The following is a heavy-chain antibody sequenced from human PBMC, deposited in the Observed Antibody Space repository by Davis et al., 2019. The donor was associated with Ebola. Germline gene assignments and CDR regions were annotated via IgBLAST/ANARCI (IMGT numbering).Heavy chain of an antibody. D-gene: IGHD6-19*01. J-gene: IGHJ4*02. CDR2: IWDDGSNK. CDR1: GLTFSSYA. CDR3: ATTPQYSSGQNKPFDY. Sequence: GGSLRLSCAASGLTFSSYAMHWVRQAPGKGLQWVAVIWDDGSNKYYADSVKGRFAISRDNSKNTLYLQMNSLRAEDTAVYYCATTPQYSSGQNKPFDYWGQGTLVTVSS. V-gene: IGHV3-33*08.